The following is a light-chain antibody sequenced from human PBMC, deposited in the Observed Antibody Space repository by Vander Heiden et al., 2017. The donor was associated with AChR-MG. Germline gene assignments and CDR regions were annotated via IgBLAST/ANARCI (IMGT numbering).Light chain of an antibody. CDR3: GTWDSSLREV. J-gene: IGLJ2*01. Sequence: SVLTQPPSVSAASGQKVTISCSGSDSNIGSNYVSWYQQLPGTAPRLVIYENNRRPSGIPDRFSGSKSGTSATLGITALQTGDEAEYFCGTWDSSLREVFGGGTKL. V-gene: IGLV1-51*02. CDR1: DSNIGSNY. CDR2: ENN.